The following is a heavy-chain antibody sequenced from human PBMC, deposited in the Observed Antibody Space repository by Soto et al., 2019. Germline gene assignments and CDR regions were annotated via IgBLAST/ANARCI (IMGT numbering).Heavy chain of an antibody. V-gene: IGHV4-31*03. CDR1: GGSISSGGYY. CDR2: IYYSGST. CDR3: ARQLRWGSSSSGVDY. D-gene: IGHD6-6*01. Sequence: QVQLQESGPGLVKPSQTLSLTCTVSGGSISSGGYYWSWIRQHPGKGLEWIGYIYYSGSTYYNPSLKSRVTISVDTSKNQFSLQLSSVTAADTAVYYCARQLRWGSSSSGVDYWGQGTMVTVSS. J-gene: IGHJ4*02.